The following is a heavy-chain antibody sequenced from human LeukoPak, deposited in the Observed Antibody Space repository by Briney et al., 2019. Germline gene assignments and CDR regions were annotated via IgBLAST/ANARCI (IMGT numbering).Heavy chain of an antibody. Sequence: GRSLRLSCAASGFTFSSYAMHWVRQAPGKGLEWVAVISYDGSNKYYADSVKGRFTISRDNSKNTLYLQMNSLRAEDTAVYYCARDLGGDSIAFDYWGQGTLVTVSS. V-gene: IGHV3-30*04. D-gene: IGHD2-21*01. CDR3: ARDLGGDSIAFDY. CDR2: ISYDGSNK. J-gene: IGHJ4*02. CDR1: GFTFSSYA.